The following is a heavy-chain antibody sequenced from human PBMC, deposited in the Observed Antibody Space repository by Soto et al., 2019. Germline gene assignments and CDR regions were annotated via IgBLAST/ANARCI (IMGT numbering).Heavy chain of an antibody. D-gene: IGHD3-16*01. J-gene: IGHJ6*02. CDR3: ASNYAYAEGYYWYGIDV. CDR1: GFTFSRYW. Sequence: EVQLVESGGGLVLPGGSLRLSCAASGFTFSRYWMHWVRQAPGKGLVWVSRISSYGSDTHYADSVKGRFTISRDNAKNTLYLPMKSLRADETDVYYPASNYAYAEGYYWYGIDVWGQGTTVTVSS. V-gene: IGHV3-74*01. CDR2: ISSYGSDT.